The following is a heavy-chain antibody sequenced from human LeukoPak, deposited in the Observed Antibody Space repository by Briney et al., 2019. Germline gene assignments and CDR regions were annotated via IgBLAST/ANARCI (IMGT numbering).Heavy chain of an antibody. J-gene: IGHJ4*02. CDR2: ISSDGGST. CDR1: GFTFSSYA. CDR3: ASLYSSSPDY. V-gene: IGHV3-64*01. Sequence: GGSLRLSCAASGFTFSSYAMHWVRQAPGKGVEYVSAISSDGGSTYYANSVKGRFTISRDNSKNTLYLQMGSLRAEDMAVYYCASLYSSSPDYWGQGTLVTVSS. D-gene: IGHD6-13*01.